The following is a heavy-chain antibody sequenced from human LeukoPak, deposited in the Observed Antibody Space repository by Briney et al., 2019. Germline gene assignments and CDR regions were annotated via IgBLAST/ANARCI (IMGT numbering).Heavy chain of an antibody. Sequence: PSETLSLTCTVSGGSISSYYWSWIRQPPGKGLEWIGYIYYSGSTNYNPSLKSRVTISVDTSKNQFSLKLSSVTAADTAVYYCARAGSYYYDSSGYHYYYYGMDVWGQGTTVTVSS. CDR2: IYYSGST. D-gene: IGHD3-22*01. CDR1: GGSISSYY. J-gene: IGHJ6*02. CDR3: ARAGSYYYDSSGYHYYYYGMDV. V-gene: IGHV4-59*01.